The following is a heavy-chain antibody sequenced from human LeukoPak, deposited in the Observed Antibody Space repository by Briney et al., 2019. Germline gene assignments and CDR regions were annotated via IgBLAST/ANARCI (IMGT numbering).Heavy chain of an antibody. V-gene: IGHV1-46*01. CDR2: INPSGGST. CDR1: GYTFTIYY. CDR3: ARTYDSGGYYDY. J-gene: IGHJ4*02. Sequence: ASVRVSFKASGYTFTIYYMHWVRQAPGQGGEWMGIINPSGGSTSYAQKFQGRVTMTRDTSTSTVYMELSSLRSEDTAVYYCARTYDSGGYYDYWGQGTLVTVSS. D-gene: IGHD3-22*01.